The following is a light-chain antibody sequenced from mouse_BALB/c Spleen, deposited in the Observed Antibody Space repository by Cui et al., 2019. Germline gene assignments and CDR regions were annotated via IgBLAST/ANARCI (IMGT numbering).Light chain of an antibody. Sequence: IQMTQSPASLTASARETVTITCRTGSNIQNYLAWYQQKQGKSPQLLVYNANTLADGVPSRFSGSGSGTQYSLKINRLQPEDVGSYYCQQFRSTPPTFGGGTKLEIK. CDR1: SNIQNY. CDR3: QQFRSTPPT. J-gene: IGKJ2*01. V-gene: IGKV12-41*01. CDR2: NAN.